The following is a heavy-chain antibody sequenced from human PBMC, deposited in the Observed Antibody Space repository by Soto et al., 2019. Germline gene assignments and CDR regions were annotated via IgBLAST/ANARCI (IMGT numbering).Heavy chain of an antibody. D-gene: IGHD4-17*01. Sequence: QLQLQESGPGLVKPSETLSLTCTVSGGSVSSDSYNWDWIRQPPGKGLEWIGTIYYSGSTDYNPSLKSRVTISEDTSNNQFSLKVTSVTAADTDVYYCARFYGNAFDIWGRGATVTVS. CDR1: GGSVSSDSYN. CDR2: IYYSGST. CDR3: ARFYGNAFDI. J-gene: IGHJ3*02. V-gene: IGHV4-39*01.